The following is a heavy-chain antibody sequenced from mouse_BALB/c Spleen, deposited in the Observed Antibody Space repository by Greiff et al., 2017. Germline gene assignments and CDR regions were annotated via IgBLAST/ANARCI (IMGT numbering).Heavy chain of an antibody. J-gene: IGHJ4*01. CDR3: AREGYYGYAMDY. Sequence: EVMLVESGGGLVQPGGSLKLSCAASGFTFSNYGMSWVRQTPDKRLELVATINSNGGSTYYPDSVKGRFTISRDNAKNTLYLQMSSLKSEDTAMYYCAREGYYGYAMDYWGQGTSVTVSS. D-gene: IGHD1-1*01. CDR2: INSNGGST. CDR1: GFTFSNYG. V-gene: IGHV5-6-3*01.